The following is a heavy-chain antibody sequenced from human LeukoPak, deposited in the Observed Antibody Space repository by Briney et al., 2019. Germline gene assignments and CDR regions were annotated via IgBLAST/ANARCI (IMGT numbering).Heavy chain of an antibody. CDR3: ARAPKTGYSSSWYGQSDAFDI. CDR2: IYYSGST. D-gene: IGHD6-13*01. J-gene: IGHJ3*02. Sequence: SETLSLTCTVSGGSISSYYWSWIRQHPGKGLEWIGYIYYSGSTYYNPSLKSRVTISVDTSKNQFSLKLSSVTAADTAVYYCARAPKTGYSSSWYGQSDAFDIWGQGTMATVSS. V-gene: IGHV4-59*06. CDR1: GGSISSYY.